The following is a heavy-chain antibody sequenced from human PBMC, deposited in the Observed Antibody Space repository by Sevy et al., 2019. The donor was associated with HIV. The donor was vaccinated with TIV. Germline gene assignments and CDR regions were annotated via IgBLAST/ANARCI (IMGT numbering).Heavy chain of an antibody. CDR1: GFTFSSYA. D-gene: IGHD5-12*01. V-gene: IGHV3-30-3*01. CDR3: SRSASGLGAFDI. J-gene: IGHJ3*02. CDR2: ISYDGSNK. Sequence: GGSLRLSCAASGFTFSSYAMHWVRQAPGKGLEWVAVISYDGSNKYYADSVKGRFTISRDNSKNTLYLQMNSLRAEDTAVYYCSRSASGLGAFDIWGQGTMVTDSS.